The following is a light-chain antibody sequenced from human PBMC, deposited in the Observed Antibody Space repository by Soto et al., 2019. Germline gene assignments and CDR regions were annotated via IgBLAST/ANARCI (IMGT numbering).Light chain of an antibody. CDR3: MQGLQCTFS. CDR2: LGS. CDR1: QSLLHSNGDNY. V-gene: IGKV2-28*01. Sequence: DTVMTQSPLSLSVTPGEPASISCRSSQSLLHSNGDNYLDWYVQKPGQSPQLLIYLGSNRASGVTEKFSGCESVTDFTLKISRVEAEYGGVYYGMQGLQCTFSFGGGTKVESK. J-gene: IGKJ4*01.